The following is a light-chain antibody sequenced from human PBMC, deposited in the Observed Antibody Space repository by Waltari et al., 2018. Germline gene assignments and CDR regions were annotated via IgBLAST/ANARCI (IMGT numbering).Light chain of an antibody. J-gene: IGLJ3*02. CDR3: QSFDNTLNASGV. CDR1: DSNNGIYYD. CDR2: GDH. V-gene: IGLV1-40*01. Sequence: QSLLTQPPSVSGAPGQRVTVSCIGSDSNNGIYYDVPWYQQLPGSAPKLIIYGDHNRPSGVPDRFSGSRSGTVASLTITDLQAEDEADYSCQSFDNTLNASGVFGGGTKVTVL.